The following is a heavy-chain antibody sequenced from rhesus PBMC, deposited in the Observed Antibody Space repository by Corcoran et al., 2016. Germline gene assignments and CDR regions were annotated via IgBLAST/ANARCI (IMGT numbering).Heavy chain of an antibody. CDR2: ISCSSGST. D-gene: IGHD5-36*01. Sequence: QVQLQESGPGLVKPSETLSLTCAVSGDSVSSSNWWSWIRQPPGKGLEWIGEISCSSGSTYHNPSLNSRVTISTDTSKTQFSLKLSSVTAADTAVYYCARDQGGYSYGYFDCWGQGVLVTVSS. CDR3: ARDQGGYSYGYFDC. CDR1: GDSVSSSNW. V-gene: IGHV4-65*01. J-gene: IGHJ4*01.